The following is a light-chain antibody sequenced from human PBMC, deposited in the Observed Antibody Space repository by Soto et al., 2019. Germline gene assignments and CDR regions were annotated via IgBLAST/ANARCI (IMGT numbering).Light chain of an antibody. Sequence: DIQMTQSPSTLSASVGDRVTITCRAMQSITNRLAWYQQKPVKAPKLLIYDASSLESGVPSRFSGSESGTDFTLTISRLEPEDLAVYYCQQYGSSGTFGQGTKVDIK. CDR3: QQYGSSGT. CDR2: DAS. V-gene: IGKV1-5*01. CDR1: QSITNR. J-gene: IGKJ1*01.